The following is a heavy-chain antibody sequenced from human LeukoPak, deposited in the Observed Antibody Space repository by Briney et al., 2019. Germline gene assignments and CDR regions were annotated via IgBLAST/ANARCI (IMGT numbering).Heavy chain of an antibody. CDR2: IYGSGIT. CDR3: ARLKFYDSTGYSPGYYMDV. V-gene: IGHV4-4*07. D-gene: IGHD3-22*01. J-gene: IGHJ6*03. Sequence: PSETLSLTCTVSGGSIISNYWSWIRQSAGTGLEWIGRIYGSGITDFNPSLKSRVTMSLDTSRKQFSLRLTSVTAADTAVYYCARLKFYDSTGYSPGYYMDVWGKGTTVSVFS. CDR1: GGSIISNY.